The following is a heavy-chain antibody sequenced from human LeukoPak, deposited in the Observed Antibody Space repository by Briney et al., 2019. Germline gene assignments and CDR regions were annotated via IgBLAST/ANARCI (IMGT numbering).Heavy chain of an antibody. V-gene: IGHV4-59*01. J-gene: IGHJ4*02. CDR2: IYYSGST. CDR3: ARDLEGSGSFYRPSYDY. Sequence: SETLSLTCTVSGGSISSYYWSWIRQPPGKGLEWIGYIYYSGSTNYNPSLKSRVTISVDASKNQFSLKLSSVTAADTAVYYCARDLEGSGSFYRPSYDYWGQGTLVTVSS. CDR1: GGSISSYY. D-gene: IGHD3-10*01.